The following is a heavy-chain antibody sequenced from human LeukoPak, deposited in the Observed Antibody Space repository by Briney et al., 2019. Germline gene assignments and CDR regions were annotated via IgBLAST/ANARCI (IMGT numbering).Heavy chain of an antibody. D-gene: IGHD2-2*01. J-gene: IGHJ5*02. CDR2: IYNSGST. V-gene: IGHV4-59*02. CDR3: ARIVPVDLDNWFDP. CDR1: GGSVSNYY. Sequence: SETLSLTCTVSGGSVSNYYWSWIRLPPGRGLEWIGYIYNSGSTNYNPSLKSRVTISIDTSKNQFSLKLSSVTAADTAVYYCARIVPVDLDNWFDPWGQGTLVTVSP.